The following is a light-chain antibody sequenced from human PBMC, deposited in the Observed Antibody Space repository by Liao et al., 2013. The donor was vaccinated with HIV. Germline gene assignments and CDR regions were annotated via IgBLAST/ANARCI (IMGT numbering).Light chain of an antibody. CDR3: QVWDSSSDHPGYV. Sequence: SYVLTQPPSVSVAPGKTARITCGGNNIGSKSVHWYQQKPGQAPVLVMYYDSDRPPGIPERFSGSNSGNTATLTIGRVEAGDEADYYCQVWDSSSDHPGYVFGTGTKVTVL. CDR1: NIGSKS. J-gene: IGLJ1*01. V-gene: IGLV3-21*04. CDR2: YDS.